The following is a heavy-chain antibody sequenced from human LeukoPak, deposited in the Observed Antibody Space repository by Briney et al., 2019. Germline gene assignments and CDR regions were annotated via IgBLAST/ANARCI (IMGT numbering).Heavy chain of an antibody. D-gene: IGHD2-2*01. Sequence: GGSLRLSCAASGFTFSSYWMSWVRQAPGKGLEWVANIKQDGSEKYYVDSVKGRFTISRDNAKNSLYLQMNSLRAEDTAVYYCAREDCSSTSCYDPSVSDYWGQGTLVTVSS. CDR1: GFTFSSYW. CDR3: AREDCSSTSCYDPSVSDY. CDR2: IKQDGSEK. V-gene: IGHV3-7*01. J-gene: IGHJ4*02.